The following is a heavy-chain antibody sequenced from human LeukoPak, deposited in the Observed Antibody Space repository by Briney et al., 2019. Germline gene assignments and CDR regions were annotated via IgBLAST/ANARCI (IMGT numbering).Heavy chain of an antibody. CDR2: ISGRGDTT. J-gene: IGHJ6*03. CDR1: EFTVNNYA. Sequence: GGSLRLSCVASEFTVNNYAVSWVRQAPGKGLEWVSTISGRGDTTYYADSVKGRFTISRDNSNNSVFLQMNSLRVDDAAVYYCAKARGAPHRPVYTYYYMDVWGKGTTVNVSS. V-gene: IGHV3-23*01. D-gene: IGHD2-2*02. CDR3: AKARGAPHRPVYTYYYMDV.